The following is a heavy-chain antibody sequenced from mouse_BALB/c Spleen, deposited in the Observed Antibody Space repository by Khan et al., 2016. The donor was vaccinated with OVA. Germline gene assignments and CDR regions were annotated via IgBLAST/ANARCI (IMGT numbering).Heavy chain of an antibody. CDR1: GFTFSDYG. Sequence: EVELVESGGGLVQPGGSRKLSCAASGFTFSDYGMAWVRQAPGKGPEWVAFISSLAYNFYYADTVTGRFTISRENAKTTLYLEMSSLRSEDTAMYYCARGGKGGFAYWGQGTLVTVSA. CDR3: ARGGKGGFAY. CDR2: ISSLAYNF. V-gene: IGHV5-15*02. J-gene: IGHJ3*01.